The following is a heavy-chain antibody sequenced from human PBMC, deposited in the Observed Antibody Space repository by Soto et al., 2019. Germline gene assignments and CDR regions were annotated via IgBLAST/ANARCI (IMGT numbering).Heavy chain of an antibody. CDR3: AHRRSSSRTYYFDY. V-gene: IGHV2-5*08. Sequence: TLSLTCTVSGGSISSGGYYWSWIRQPPGKALEWVALIYWDDDKRYSPSLKSRLTITKATSKNQVVLTMTNVDPVDAATYNCAHRRSSSRTYYFDYWGRETLVTVPS. CDR2: IYWDDDK. CDR1: GGSISSGGYY. J-gene: IGHJ4*02. D-gene: IGHD6-13*01.